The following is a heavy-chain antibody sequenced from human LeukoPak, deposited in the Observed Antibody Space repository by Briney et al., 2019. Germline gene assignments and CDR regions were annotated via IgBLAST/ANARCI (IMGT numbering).Heavy chain of an antibody. V-gene: IGHV3-30*02. D-gene: IGHD1-26*01. CDR1: GFTFSSYG. J-gene: IGHJ4*02. Sequence: GGSLRLSCAASGFTFSSYGMHWVRQAPGKGLEWVAFIRYDGSNKYYADSVKGRFTISRDNSKNTLYLQMNSLRAEDTAVYYCAKDLSGSYYSTRCPDYWGQGTLVTVSS. CDR3: AKDLSGSYYSTRCPDY. CDR2: IRYDGSNK.